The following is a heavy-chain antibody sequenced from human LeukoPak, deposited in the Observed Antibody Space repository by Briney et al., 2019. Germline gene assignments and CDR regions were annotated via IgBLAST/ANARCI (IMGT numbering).Heavy chain of an antibody. V-gene: IGHV4-59*12. CDR2: IYYSGST. CDR3: ARDLGTAFDY. D-gene: IGHD2-21*02. Sequence: SETLSLTCTVSGGSISSYYWSWIRQPPGKGLEWIGYIYYSGSTNYNPSLKSRVTISVDTSKNQFSLKLSSVTAADTAVYYCARDLGTAFDYWGQGTLVTVSS. J-gene: IGHJ4*02. CDR1: GGSISSYY.